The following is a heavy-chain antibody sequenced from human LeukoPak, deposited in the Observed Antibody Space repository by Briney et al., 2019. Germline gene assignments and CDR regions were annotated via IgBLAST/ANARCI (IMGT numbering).Heavy chain of an antibody. Sequence: SVKVSCKASGYTFTSYGISWVRQAPGQGLEWMGWINPNSGGTNYAQKFQGRVTMTRDTSISTAYMELSRLRSDDTAVYYCARAGSSGYYYFDYWGQGTLVTVSS. CDR2: INPNSGGT. J-gene: IGHJ4*02. V-gene: IGHV1-2*02. D-gene: IGHD3-22*01. CDR3: ARAGSSGYYYFDY. CDR1: GYTFTSYG.